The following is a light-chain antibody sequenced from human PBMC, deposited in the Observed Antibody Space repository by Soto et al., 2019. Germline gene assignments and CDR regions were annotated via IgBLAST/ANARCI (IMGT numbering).Light chain of an antibody. Sequence: DIQATQSPPTLSASVGDRVTITSRASQTISTWMAWYQQKPGKAPKLLVYDASTLQSGVASRFSGSGSGTEFTLIISGLQPDDSATYYCQQYTNTNNPWMFGQGTKV. V-gene: IGKV1-5*01. CDR1: QTISTW. CDR3: QQYTNTNNPWM. J-gene: IGKJ1*01. CDR2: DAS.